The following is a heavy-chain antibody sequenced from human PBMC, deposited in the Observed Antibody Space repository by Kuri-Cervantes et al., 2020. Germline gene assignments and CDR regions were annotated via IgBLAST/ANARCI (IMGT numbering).Heavy chain of an antibody. CDR3: ARGITIFGVGAFGLYYFDY. CDR1: GFTFSHYW. J-gene: IGHJ4*02. CDR2: IKQDGSDK. Sequence: GESLKISCAASGFTFSHYWMSWVRQSPGKGLAWVGNIKQDGSDKYYVDSVKGRFTISRDNAKNSLSLQMNSLRAEDTAVYFCARGITIFGVGAFGLYYFDYWGQGTRVTVSS. V-gene: IGHV3-7*04. D-gene: IGHD3-3*01.